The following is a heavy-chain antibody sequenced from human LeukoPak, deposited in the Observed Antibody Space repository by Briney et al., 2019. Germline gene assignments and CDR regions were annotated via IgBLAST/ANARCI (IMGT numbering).Heavy chain of an antibody. J-gene: IGHJ4*02. Sequence: PSETLSLTCTVSGGSISSYYWSWIRQPPGKGLEWIGYIYYSGSTNYNPSLKSRVTISVDTSKNQFSLKLSSVTAADTAVYYCARTNYYDSSGYIYWGQGTLVAVSS. CDR2: IYYSGST. V-gene: IGHV4-59*12. CDR3: ARTNYYDSSGYIY. CDR1: GGSISSYY. D-gene: IGHD3-22*01.